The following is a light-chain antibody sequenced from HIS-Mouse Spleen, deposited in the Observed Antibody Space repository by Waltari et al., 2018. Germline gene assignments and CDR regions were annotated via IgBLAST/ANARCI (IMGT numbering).Light chain of an antibody. CDR3: YSTDSSGNHRV. CDR1: ALPKKY. V-gene: IGLV3-10*01. CDR2: EDS. J-gene: IGLJ2*01. Sequence: SYELTQPPSASVSPGQTARITCSGDALPKKYSYGYQQKSGQAPVLVIYEDSKRPSGIPERFSGSSSGTMATLTTSGAQVEDEADYYCYSTDSSGNHRVFGGGTKLTVL.